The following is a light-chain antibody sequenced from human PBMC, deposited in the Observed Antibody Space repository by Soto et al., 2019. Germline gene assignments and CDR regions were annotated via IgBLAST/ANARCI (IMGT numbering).Light chain of an antibody. CDR3: QQYGSSLT. J-gene: IGKJ4*01. Sequence: EIVMTQSPATLSVSPGERATLSCRASQSVGSDLAWYQQKPGQAPRLVIYGASSRATGIPDRFSGSGYGTDSNLTISRMEPEDFTVYYCQQYGSSLTFGGGTKVDIK. CDR2: GAS. V-gene: IGKV3-20*01. CDR1: QSVGSD.